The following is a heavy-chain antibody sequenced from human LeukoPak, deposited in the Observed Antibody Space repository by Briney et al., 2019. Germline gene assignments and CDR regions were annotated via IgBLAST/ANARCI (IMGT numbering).Heavy chain of an antibody. V-gene: IGHV3-74*01. CDR3: ARATAFQFMGTYIS. J-gene: IGHJ5*02. CDR1: GLTFSSYW. D-gene: IGHD1-7*01. CDR2: INSDGSST. Sequence: GGSLRPSCAASGLTFSSYWMHWVRQAPGKGLVWVSRINSDGSSTSYADSVKGRFTISRDNARNTVYLQMNSLRAEDTGVYYCARATAFQFMGTYISWGLGVVVPVSS.